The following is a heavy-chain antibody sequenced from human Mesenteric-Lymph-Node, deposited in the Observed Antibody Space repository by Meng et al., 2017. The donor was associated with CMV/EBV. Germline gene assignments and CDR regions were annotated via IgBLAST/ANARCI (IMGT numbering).Heavy chain of an antibody. CDR3: ARGGFIAVAEFDY. J-gene: IGHJ4*02. CDR1: GFTFSSYA. D-gene: IGHD6-19*01. V-gene: IGHV3-20*04. Sequence: GGSLRLSCAASGFTFSSYAMHWVRQAPGKGLEWVSGINWNGGSTGYADSVKGRFTISRDNAKNSLFLQMNSLRAEDTALYYCARGGFIAVAEFDYWGQGTLVTVSS. CDR2: INWNGGST.